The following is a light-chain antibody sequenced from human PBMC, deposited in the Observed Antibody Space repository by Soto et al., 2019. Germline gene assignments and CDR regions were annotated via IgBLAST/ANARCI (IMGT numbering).Light chain of an antibody. CDR3: CAYADTFYV. V-gene: IGLV2-11*01. CDR2: DVS. J-gene: IGLJ1*01. CDR1: SSDVGSYKD. Sequence: QSVLTQPRSVSGSPGQSVTISCTGTSSDVGSYKDVSWYQHHPGKVPKLMIYDVSERPSGVPDRFSGSKSGNTASLTISGLQAEDEDNYYCCAYADTFYVFGTGTKLTVL.